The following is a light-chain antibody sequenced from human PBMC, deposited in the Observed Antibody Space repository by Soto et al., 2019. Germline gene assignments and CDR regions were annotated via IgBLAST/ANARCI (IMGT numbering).Light chain of an antibody. J-gene: IGKJ4*01. CDR3: QHYDDLVT. Sequence: DIQMTQSPSSLSASAGDRVISTCQASQDIRNHLNWYQQKPGKAPKLLIYDVSNLATGVPPKFSGGGSGTDFTLTISSLKPEDSATHYCQHYDDLVTFGGGTKVE. CDR1: QDIRNH. V-gene: IGKV1-33*01. CDR2: DVS.